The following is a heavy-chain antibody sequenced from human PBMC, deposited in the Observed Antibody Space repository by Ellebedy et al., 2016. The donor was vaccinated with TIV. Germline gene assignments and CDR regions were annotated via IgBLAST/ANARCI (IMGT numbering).Heavy chain of an antibody. CDR1: GFTFSSYW. CDR2: INSDGSST. D-gene: IGHD6-13*01. V-gene: IGHV3-74*01. J-gene: IGHJ4*02. Sequence: PGGSLRLSCAASGFTFSSYWMHWVRQAPGKGLVWVSRINSDGSSTSYADSVKGRFTISRDNAKNTLYLQMNSLRAEDTAVYYCASGRIAAAMGYWGQGTLVTVSS. CDR3: ASGRIAAAMGY.